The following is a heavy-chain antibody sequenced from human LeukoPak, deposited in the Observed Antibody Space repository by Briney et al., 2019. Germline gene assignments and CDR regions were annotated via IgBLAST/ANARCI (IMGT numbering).Heavy chain of an antibody. CDR1: GGSFSGYY. Sequence: ASETLSLTCAVYGGSFSGYYWSWIRQPPGKGLEWIGEINHSGSTNYNPSLKSRVTISVDRSKNQFSLKLSSVTAADTAVYYCARSPHSSGYYDYWGQGTLVTVSS. CDR2: INHSGST. V-gene: IGHV4-34*01. CDR3: ARSPHSSGYYDY. D-gene: IGHD3-22*01. J-gene: IGHJ4*02.